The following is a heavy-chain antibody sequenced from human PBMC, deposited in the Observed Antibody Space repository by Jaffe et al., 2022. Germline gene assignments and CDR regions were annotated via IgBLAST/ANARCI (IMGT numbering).Heavy chain of an antibody. V-gene: IGHV3-23*01. CDR3: AKDLPVDFWSGYYPVY. Sequence: EVQLLESGGGLVQPGGSLRLSCAASGFTFSSYAMSWVRQAPGKGLEWVSAISGSGGSTYYADSVKGRFTISRDNSKNTLYLQMNSLRAEDTAVYYCAKDLPVDFWSGYYPVYWGQGTLVTVSS. D-gene: IGHD3-3*01. CDR2: ISGSGGST. J-gene: IGHJ4*02. CDR1: GFTFSSYA.